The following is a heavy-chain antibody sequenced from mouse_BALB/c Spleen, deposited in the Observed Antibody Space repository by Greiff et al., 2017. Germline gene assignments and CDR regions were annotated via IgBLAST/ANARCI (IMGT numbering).Heavy chain of an antibody. CDR2: INPSNGRT. CDR3: ARGRDSYAMDY. CDR1: GYTFTSYW. V-gene: IGHV1S81*02. Sequence: QVQLQQPGAELVKPGASVKLSCKASGYTFTSYWMHWVKQRPGQGLEWIGEINPSNGRTNYNEKFKSKATLTVDKSSSTAYMQLSSLTSEDSAVYYCARGRDSYAMDYWGQGTSVTVSS. J-gene: IGHJ4*01.